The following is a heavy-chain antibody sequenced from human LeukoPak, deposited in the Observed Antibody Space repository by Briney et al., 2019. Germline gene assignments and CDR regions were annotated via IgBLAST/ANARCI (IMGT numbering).Heavy chain of an antibody. CDR1: GFTFSFYG. V-gene: IGHV3-30*02. J-gene: IGHJ4*02. D-gene: IGHD2-21*01. CDR2: IRYDGSNQ. CDR3: ATDCGGGDCYDH. Sequence: PGGSLRLSCAASGFTFSFYGMHWVRQAPGKGLEWVACIRYDGSNQYYADSVKGRFTISRDDSKNTLYLQMNSLRVEDTAVYYCATDCGGGDCYDHWGQGTLVTVSS.